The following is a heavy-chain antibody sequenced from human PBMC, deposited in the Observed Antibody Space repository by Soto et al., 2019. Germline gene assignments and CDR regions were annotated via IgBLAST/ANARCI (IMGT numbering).Heavy chain of an antibody. CDR2: INGYNGNT. Sequence: ASVKVSCKASGYTFTTYGISWVRQAPGQGLEWMGWINGYNGNTDYPQRLQGRFTISRDNAKNSLYLQMNSLRAEDTAVYYCARSSGGSGKLWNYYGMDVWGQGTTVTVSS. D-gene: IGHD3-10*01. CDR3: ARSSGGSGKLWNYYGMDV. J-gene: IGHJ6*02. V-gene: IGHV1-18*01. CDR1: GYTFTTYG.